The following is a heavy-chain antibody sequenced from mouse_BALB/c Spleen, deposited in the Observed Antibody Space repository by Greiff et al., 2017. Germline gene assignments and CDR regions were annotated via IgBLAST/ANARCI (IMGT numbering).Heavy chain of an antibody. CDR1: GYSITSDYA. J-gene: IGHJ2*01. Sequence: DVKLQESGPGLVKPSQSLSLTCTVTGYSITSDYAWNWIRQFPGNKLEWMGYISYSGSTSYNPSLKSRISITRDTTKNQFFLQLNSVTTEDTATYYCASYGNYPYYFDYWGQGTTLTVSS. V-gene: IGHV3-2*02. D-gene: IGHD2-1*01. CDR3: ASYGNYPYYFDY. CDR2: ISYSGST.